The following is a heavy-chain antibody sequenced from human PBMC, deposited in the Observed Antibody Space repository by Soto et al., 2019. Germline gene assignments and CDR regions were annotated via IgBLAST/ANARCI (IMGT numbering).Heavy chain of an antibody. D-gene: IGHD1-20*01. V-gene: IGHV4-39*01. CDR2: VDYTGSA. CDR1: GDSLSSSYYY. J-gene: IGHJ3*02. CDR3: ARQGINRGFGPGAFDI. Sequence: QLQLQESGPGLVKPSETLSLTCSVSGDSLSSSYYYWGWIRQPPGERLEWIASVDYTGSAYYSPSLRRRVTISVDTSNNDFSLKVDSVSAADTALYYCARQGINRGFGPGAFDIWGQGTTVIVSS.